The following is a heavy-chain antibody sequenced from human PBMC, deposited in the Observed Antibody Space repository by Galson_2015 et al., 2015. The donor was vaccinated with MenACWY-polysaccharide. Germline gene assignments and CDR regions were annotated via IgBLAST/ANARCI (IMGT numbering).Heavy chain of an antibody. CDR2: ISSSSSYT. D-gene: IGHD2-21*01. CDR1: GFTFSDYY. CDR3: ARRAYCGGDCSGPRGDGMDV. Sequence: SLRLSRAASGFTFSDYYMSWIRQAPGKGLEWVSYISSSSSYTNYADSVKGRFTVSRDNAKNSLYLQMNSLRAEDTAVYYCARRAYCGGDCSGPRGDGMDVWGQGTTVTVSS. V-gene: IGHV3-11*06. J-gene: IGHJ6*02.